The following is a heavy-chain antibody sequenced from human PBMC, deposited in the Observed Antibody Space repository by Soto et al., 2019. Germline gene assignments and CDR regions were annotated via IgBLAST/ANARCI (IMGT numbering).Heavy chain of an antibody. CDR3: ARGDYDFWSGYYGYYYYGMDV. Sequence: LRLSCAASGFTFSSYWMHWVRQAPGKGLVWVSRINSDGSSTSYADSVKGRFTISRDNAKNTLYLQMNSLRAEDTAVYYCARGDYDFWSGYYGYYYYGMDVWGQGTTVTVSS. D-gene: IGHD3-3*01. CDR2: INSDGSST. CDR1: GFTFSSYW. V-gene: IGHV3-74*01. J-gene: IGHJ6*02.